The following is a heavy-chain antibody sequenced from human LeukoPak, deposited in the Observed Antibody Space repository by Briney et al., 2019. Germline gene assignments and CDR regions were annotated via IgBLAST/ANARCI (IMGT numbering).Heavy chain of an antibody. V-gene: IGHV4-38-2*02. CDR3: ARGEMATIEDAFDI. Sequence: SETLSLTCTVSGYSISSGYYWGWIRQPPGKGLEWIGNIYHSGSTYYNPSLKSRVTISVDTSKNQFSLKLSSVTAADTAVYYCARGEMATIEDAFDIWGQGTMVTVSS. CDR2: IYHSGST. CDR1: GYSISSGYY. D-gene: IGHD5-24*01. J-gene: IGHJ3*02.